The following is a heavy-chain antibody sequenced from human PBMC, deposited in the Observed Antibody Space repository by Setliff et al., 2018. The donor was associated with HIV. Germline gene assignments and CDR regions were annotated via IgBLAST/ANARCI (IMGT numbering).Heavy chain of an antibody. CDR3: ARGQASNDYGVSF. V-gene: IGHV1-46*01. D-gene: IGHD4-17*01. J-gene: IGHJ3*01. CDR2: INPGGGNT. Sequence: GASVKVSCKVSGYPLSELSIHWVRQAPGQGLEWMGIINPGGGNTRYAQRFQGRVSMTRDTSTSTVYMELSSLRSEDTAVYYCARGQASNDYGVSFWGQGTMVTVSS. CDR1: GYPLSELS.